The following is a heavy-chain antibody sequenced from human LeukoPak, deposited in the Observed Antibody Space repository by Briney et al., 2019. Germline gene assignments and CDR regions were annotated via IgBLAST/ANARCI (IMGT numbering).Heavy chain of an antibody. V-gene: IGHV3-74*01. CDR2: ISSDGSST. CDR3: AREWVAWSSGTYHFSGMDV. D-gene: IGHD3-10*01. J-gene: IGHJ6*02. CDR1: GFTFSSYW. Sequence: GGSLRLSCAASGFTFSSYWMHWVRQAPGKGLGWVSRISSDGSSTIYADSVKGRFTISRDNAKNTLYLQMNSLRAENTAVYYCAREWVAWSSGTYHFSGMDVWGQGTTVTVSS.